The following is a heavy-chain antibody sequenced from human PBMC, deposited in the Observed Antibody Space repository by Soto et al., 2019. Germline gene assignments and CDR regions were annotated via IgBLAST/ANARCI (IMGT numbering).Heavy chain of an antibody. J-gene: IGHJ6*02. Sequence: SETLSLTCTVSGGSISSYYWSWIRQPAGKGLEWIGRIYTSGSTNYNPSLKSRVTMSVDTSKNQFSLKLSSVAAADTAVYYCARDITIYNYYYGMDVWGQGTTVTVSS. CDR1: GGSISSYY. V-gene: IGHV4-4*07. CDR2: IYTSGST. D-gene: IGHD3-3*01. CDR3: ARDITIYNYYYGMDV.